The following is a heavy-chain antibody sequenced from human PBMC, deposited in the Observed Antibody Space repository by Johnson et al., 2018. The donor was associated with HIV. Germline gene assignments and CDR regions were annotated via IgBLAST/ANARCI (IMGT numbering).Heavy chain of an antibody. Sequence: QVQLVESGGGLVKPGGSLRLSCAASGFTFSSHAMHWVRQAPGKGLEWVAVISYDGSNKYYADSVKGRFTISRDNSKNTLYLQMDSLRTEDTAVYYCARDVGAFDIWGQGTMVTVSS. CDR1: GFTFSSHA. CDR3: ARDVGAFDI. CDR2: ISYDGSNK. J-gene: IGHJ3*02. V-gene: IGHV3-30*04.